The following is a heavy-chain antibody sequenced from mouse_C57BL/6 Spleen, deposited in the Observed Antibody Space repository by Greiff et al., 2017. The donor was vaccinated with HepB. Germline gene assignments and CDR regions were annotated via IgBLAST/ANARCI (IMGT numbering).Heavy chain of an antibody. Sequence: QVQLQQPGAELVKPGASVKLSCKASGYTFTSYWMHWVKQRPGRGLEWIGRIDPNSGGTKYNEKFKSKATLTVDKPSSTAYMQLSSLTSEDSAVYYCARGIYYGYEGGYAMDYWGQGTSVTVSS. CDR1: GYTFTSYW. CDR2: IDPNSGGT. D-gene: IGHD2-2*01. CDR3: ARGIYYGYEGGYAMDY. J-gene: IGHJ4*01. V-gene: IGHV1-72*01.